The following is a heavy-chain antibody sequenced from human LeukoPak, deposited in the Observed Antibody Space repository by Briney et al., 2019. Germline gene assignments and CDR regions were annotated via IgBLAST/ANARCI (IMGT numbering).Heavy chain of an antibody. J-gene: IGHJ4*02. D-gene: IGHD6-6*01. CDR1: GYTFTSYG. CDR2: ISAYNGNT. V-gene: IGHV1-18*01. Sequence: GASVKVSCKASGYTFTSYGISWVRQAPGQGLEWMGWISAYNGNTNYAQKLQSRVTMTTDTSTSTAYMELRSLRSDDTAVYYCARGRIAAPHTLGYFDYWGQGTLVTVSS. CDR3: ARGRIAAPHTLGYFDY.